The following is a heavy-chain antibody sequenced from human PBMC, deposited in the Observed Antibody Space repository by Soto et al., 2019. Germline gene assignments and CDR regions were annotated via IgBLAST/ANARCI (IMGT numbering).Heavy chain of an antibody. D-gene: IGHD3-22*01. Sequence: EVQLVESGGGLVKPGGSLRLSCAASGFTFSTYSMNWVRQAPGKGLEWVSSISSSSSYIYYADSVKGRFTISRDNAKNSLYLQMNSRRAEDTAVYYCARYDSSGYYWTYYYYGMDVWGQGTTVTVSS. CDR2: ISSSSSYI. CDR1: GFTFSTYS. V-gene: IGHV3-21*01. CDR3: ARYDSSGYYWTYYYYGMDV. J-gene: IGHJ6*02.